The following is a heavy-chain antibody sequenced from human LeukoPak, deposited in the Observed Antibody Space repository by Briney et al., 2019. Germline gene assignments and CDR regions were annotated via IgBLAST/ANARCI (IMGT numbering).Heavy chain of an antibody. CDR2: ISGSGGST. CDR3: AKAPSSYSGYSPWGAFDI. CDR1: GFTFSDYV. V-gene: IGHV3-23*01. Sequence: GSLRLSCAASGFTFSDYVMTWVRQAPGKGLEWVSAISGSGGSTYYADSVKGRFTISRDNSKNTLYLQTNSLRAEDTAVYYCAKAPSSYSGYSPWGAFDIWGQGTMVTVSS. D-gene: IGHD3-22*01. J-gene: IGHJ3*02.